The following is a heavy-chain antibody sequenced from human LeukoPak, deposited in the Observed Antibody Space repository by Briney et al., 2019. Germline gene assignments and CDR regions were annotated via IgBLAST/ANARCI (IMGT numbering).Heavy chain of an antibody. Sequence: ASVKVSCKTSGYTFDSYGISWVRQAPGQGLEWMAWITAYSGHIDYAQSLQGRLTVTTDTSTSTAHMELRSLRSDDTAVYYCARGGRTTAPDFWGQRTLVTVSS. V-gene: IGHV1-18*01. CDR1: GYTFDSYG. CDR3: ARGGRTTAPDF. D-gene: IGHD2/OR15-2a*01. J-gene: IGHJ4*02. CDR2: ITAYSGHI.